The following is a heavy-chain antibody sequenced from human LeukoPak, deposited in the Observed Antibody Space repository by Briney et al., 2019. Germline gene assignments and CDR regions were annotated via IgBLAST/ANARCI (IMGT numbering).Heavy chain of an antibody. V-gene: IGHV4-4*07. CDR3: AREAAEYDWNYADYYYYMDV. J-gene: IGHJ6*03. Sequence: PSETLSLTFSVSGGSISSYYWSWIRQPAGKGLEWIGCIYTSGSTNYNPSLKSRLTMSVDTSKNQFSLKLSSVTAADTAVYYCAREAAEYDWNYADYYYYMDVWGKGTTVTVSS. CDR2: IYTSGST. CDR1: GGSISSYY. D-gene: IGHD1-7*01.